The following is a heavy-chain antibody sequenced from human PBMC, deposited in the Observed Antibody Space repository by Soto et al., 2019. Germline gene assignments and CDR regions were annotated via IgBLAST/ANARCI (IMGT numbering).Heavy chain of an antibody. J-gene: IGHJ6*02. CDR1: GYTLTELS. CDR3: AKGGRLGYCSSTSCYNYGMDV. CDR2: FDPEDGET. V-gene: IGHV1-24*01. Sequence: ASVKVSCKVSGYTLTELSMHWVRQAPGKGLEWMGGFDPEDGETIYAQKFQGRVTMTEDTYTDTAYMELSSLRSEDTAVYYCAKGGRLGYCSSTSCYNYGMDVWGQGTTVTVSS. D-gene: IGHD2-2*02.